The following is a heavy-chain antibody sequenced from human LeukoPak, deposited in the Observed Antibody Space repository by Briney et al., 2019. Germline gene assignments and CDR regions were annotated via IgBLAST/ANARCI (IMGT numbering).Heavy chain of an antibody. D-gene: IGHD3-22*01. J-gene: IGHJ4*02. CDR1: GFTFSSYA. V-gene: IGHV3-30-3*01. CDR3: ARGPNPGAEYDSSGYYSEYLDY. CDR2: ISYDGSNK. Sequence: GGSLRLSCAASGFTFSSYAMHWVRQAPGKGLEWVAVISYDGSNKYYADSVKGRFTISRDNSKNTLYLQMNSVRAEDTAVYYCARGPNPGAEYDSSGYYSEYLDYWGQGTLLTDSS.